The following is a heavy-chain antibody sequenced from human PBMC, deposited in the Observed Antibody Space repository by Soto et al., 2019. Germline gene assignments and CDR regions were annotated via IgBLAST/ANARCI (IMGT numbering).Heavy chain of an antibody. CDR2: IYYSEST. J-gene: IGHJ5*02. CDR1: GGSVSSGSYY. D-gene: IGHD2-2*01. V-gene: IGHV4-61*01. Sequence: KSSETLSLTCTVSGGSVSSGSYYWSWIRQPPGKGLEWIGYIYYSESTNYNPSLKSRVTISVDTSKNQFSLKLSSVTAADTAMYYCAKSSRQYASAIQAFFDPWGLGTLVTVSS. CDR3: AKSSRQYASAIQAFFDP.